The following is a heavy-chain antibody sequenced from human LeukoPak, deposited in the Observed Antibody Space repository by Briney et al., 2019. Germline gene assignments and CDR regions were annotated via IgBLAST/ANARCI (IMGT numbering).Heavy chain of an antibody. D-gene: IGHD6-13*01. CDR1: GFTVISNY. V-gene: IGHV3-11*04. J-gene: IGHJ4*02. Sequence: GGSLRLSCAASGFTVISNYMSWVRQAPGKGLEWVSYISSSGSTIYYADSVKGRFAISRDNAKNSLYLQMNSLRAEDTAVYYCARDEIAAAGTSGYWGQGTLVTVSS. CDR2: ISSSGSTI. CDR3: ARDEIAAAGTSGY.